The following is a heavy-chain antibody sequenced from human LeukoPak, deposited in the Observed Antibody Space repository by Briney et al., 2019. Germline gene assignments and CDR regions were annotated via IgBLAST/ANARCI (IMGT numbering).Heavy chain of an antibody. D-gene: IGHD6-19*01. Sequence: PSETLSLTCAVYGGSFSGYYWSWIRQPPGKGLEWIGEINHSGSTNYNPSLKSRVTISVDTSKNQFSLKLSSVTAADTAVYYCAGGTVAGTPNYYYYYGMDVWGQGTTVTVSS. CDR1: GGSFSGYY. CDR3: AGGTVAGTPNYYYYYGMDV. CDR2: INHSGST. V-gene: IGHV4-34*01. J-gene: IGHJ6*02.